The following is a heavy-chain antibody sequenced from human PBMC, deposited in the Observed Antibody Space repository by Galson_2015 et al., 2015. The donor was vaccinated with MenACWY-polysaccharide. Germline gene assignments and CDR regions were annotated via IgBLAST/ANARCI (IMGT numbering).Heavy chain of an antibody. CDR3: ATGASSYPPPRYFDY. CDR1: GGSISSGGYS. V-gene: IGHV4-30-2*01. Sequence: LSLTCAVSGGSISSGGYSWSWIRQPPGKGLEWIGYIYHSGSTNYNPSLKSRVTISVDTSKNQFSLKLSSVTAADTAVYYCATGASSYPPPRYFDYWGQGTLVTVSS. CDR2: IYHSGST. J-gene: IGHJ4*02. D-gene: IGHD1-26*01.